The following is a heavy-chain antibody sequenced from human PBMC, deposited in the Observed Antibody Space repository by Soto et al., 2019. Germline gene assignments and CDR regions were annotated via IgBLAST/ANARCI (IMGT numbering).Heavy chain of an antibody. CDR3: ATPTPRNEYYDILTGYYPFDY. CDR2: IIPILGIA. CDR1: GGTFSSYT. Sequence: QVQLVQSGAEVQKPGSSVKVSCKASGGTFSSYTISWVRQAPGQGLEWMGRIIPILGIANYAQKFQGRVTITADKSTSTAYMELSSLRSEDTDVYYCATPTPRNEYYDILTGYYPFDYWGQGTLVTVSS. V-gene: IGHV1-69*02. D-gene: IGHD3-9*01. J-gene: IGHJ4*02.